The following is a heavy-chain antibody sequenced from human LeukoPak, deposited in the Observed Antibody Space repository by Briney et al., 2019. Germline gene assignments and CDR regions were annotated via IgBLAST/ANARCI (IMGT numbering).Heavy chain of an antibody. V-gene: IGHV1-2*02. CDR3: ARDERGMF. CDR1: RDSFIGYN. CDR2: IKPDSGGT. Sequence: ASLKVSCEASRDSFIGYNTHWVRQAPGQRVEWMGWIKPDSGGTNYAQKFQGSGTMSRDTSISTAYMEMSRLGSDDLAVYYCARDERGMFWGQGTLVTVSS. D-gene: IGHD3-10*02. J-gene: IGHJ4*02.